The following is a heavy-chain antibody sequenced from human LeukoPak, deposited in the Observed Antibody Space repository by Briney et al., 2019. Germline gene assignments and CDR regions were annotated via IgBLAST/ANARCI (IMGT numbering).Heavy chain of an antibody. J-gene: IGHJ3*02. CDR1: GGTFSSYA. V-gene: IGHV1-69*06. CDR3: ARVGSRSGSYSYAFDI. D-gene: IGHD3-10*01. Sequence: GASVKVSCKASGGTFSSYAISGVRQAPGQGLEWMGGIIPIFGTANYAQKFQGRVTNTADKSTSTAYMELSSLRSEDTAVYYCARVGSRSGSYSYAFDIWGQRTMVTVSS. CDR2: IIPIFGTA.